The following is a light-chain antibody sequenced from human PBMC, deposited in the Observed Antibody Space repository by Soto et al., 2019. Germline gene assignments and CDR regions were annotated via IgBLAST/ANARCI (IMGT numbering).Light chain of an antibody. V-gene: IGKV3D-15*01. CDR2: DTS. J-gene: IGKJ4*01. Sequence: ERVMSQSAATLSVSPGERATLSCRAGQSVTSNLAWYQQKPGQAPRLLIYDTSKRATGIPDRFSGSGSGTDFTLTISSLQAEDVAVYYCQQYYTTPLTFGGGTKVDI. CDR3: QQYYTTPLT. CDR1: QSVTSN.